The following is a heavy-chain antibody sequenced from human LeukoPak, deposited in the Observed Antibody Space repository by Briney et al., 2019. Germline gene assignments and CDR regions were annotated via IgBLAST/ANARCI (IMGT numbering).Heavy chain of an antibody. Sequence: GGSLRLSCAASEFTFSSYAMSWVRQAPGKGLEWVSAISGTGGSTYYADSVRGRFTISRDNSKNTLYLQMNSLRAEDTAVYYCARERTPKPYYGSGTFYRYFDYWGQGTLVTVSS. CDR1: EFTFSSYA. D-gene: IGHD3-10*01. J-gene: IGHJ4*02. V-gene: IGHV3-23*01. CDR2: ISGTGGST. CDR3: ARERTPKPYYGSGTFYRYFDY.